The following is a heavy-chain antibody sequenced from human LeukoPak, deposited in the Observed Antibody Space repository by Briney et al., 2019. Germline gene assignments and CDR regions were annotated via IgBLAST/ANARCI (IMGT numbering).Heavy chain of an antibody. D-gene: IGHD1-1*01. Sequence: PSETLSLTCTVSGGSITSYYWSWIRQPPGKGLEWIGYIYYNGSTNYNPSLKSRVTISVDTSKNQFSLKLSSVTAADTAVYYCARAGTYNWNDDAFDIWGQGTMVTVSS. CDR2: IYYNGST. CDR3: ARAGTYNWNDDAFDI. CDR1: GGSITSYY. J-gene: IGHJ3*02. V-gene: IGHV4-59*01.